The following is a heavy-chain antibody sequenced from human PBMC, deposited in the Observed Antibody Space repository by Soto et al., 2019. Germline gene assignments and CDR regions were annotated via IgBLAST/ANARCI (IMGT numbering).Heavy chain of an antibody. CDR1: RFTFSSYG. CDR3: AKGLVGSGFGVQDYHYGMDV. J-gene: IGHJ6*02. Sequence: QVQLVESGGGVVQPGRSLRLSCAASRFTFSSYGMHWVRQAPGKGLEWVAAISYDGSNKNYADSVKDRFTISRDNSKNPRYLQMNGLRGEQTAVYHCAKGLVGSGFGVQDYHYGMDVWGQGTTVTVSS. V-gene: IGHV3-30*18. D-gene: IGHD2-8*02. CDR2: ISYDGSNK.